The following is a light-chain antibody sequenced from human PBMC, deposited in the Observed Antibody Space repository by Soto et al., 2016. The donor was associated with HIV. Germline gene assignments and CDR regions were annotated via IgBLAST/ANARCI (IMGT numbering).Light chain of an antibody. CDR3: QVWDRSVV. CDR1: NIGTKS. J-gene: IGLJ2*01. V-gene: IGLV3-21*01. Sequence: SYVLTQPPSVSVAPGTTAKITCGGDNIGTKSVHWYQQKPGQAPVLVLYDDSDRPSGIPDRFSGSNSGNTATLTISGVEAGDEADYYCQVWDRSVVFGGGTKLTVL. CDR2: DDS.